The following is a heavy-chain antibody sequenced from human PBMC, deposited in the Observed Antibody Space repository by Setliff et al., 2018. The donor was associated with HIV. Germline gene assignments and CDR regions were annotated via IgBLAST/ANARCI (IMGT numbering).Heavy chain of an antibody. J-gene: IGHJ6*02. CDR1: GDTFSSYA. CDR3: ARVGYYGSSGYYYFSYYGMDV. D-gene: IGHD3-22*01. CDR2: IIPVLGLS. V-gene: IGHV1-69*10. Sequence: GASVKVSCKASGDTFSSYAISWVRQAPGQGLEWMGGIIPVLGLSYYAQKLQGRVTMTTDTSTSTAYMELRSLRSDDTAVYYCARVGYYGSSGYYYFSYYGMDVWGQGTTVTVSS.